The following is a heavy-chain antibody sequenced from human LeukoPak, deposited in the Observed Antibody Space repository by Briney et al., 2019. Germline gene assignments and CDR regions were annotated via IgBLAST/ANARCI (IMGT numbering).Heavy chain of an antibody. CDR1: GFTLTSYW. Sequence: PGGSLRLSGAASGFTLTSYWMHWVRQAPGKGLGWVSRFNREGSSTSYADSVKGRFTISRDNAKNSLYLQMDSLRAEDTAVYYCPAGGSWYYNYWGEGTLVTVSS. CDR3: PAGGSWYYNY. D-gene: IGHD6-13*01. CDR2: FNREGSST. J-gene: IGHJ4*02. V-gene: IGHV3-74*01.